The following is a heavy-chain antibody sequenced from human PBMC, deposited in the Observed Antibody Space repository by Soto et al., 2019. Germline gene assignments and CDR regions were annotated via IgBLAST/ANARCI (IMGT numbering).Heavy chain of an antibody. CDR1: GGSIINYY. D-gene: IGHD3-10*01. CDR3: ARDGRLMLRGFSFYDGMDV. CDR2: IYYSGNT. J-gene: IGHJ6*02. V-gene: IGHV4-59*01. Sequence: HVQLQESGPGLVKPSETLSLTCTISGGSIINYYWNWIRQPPGKGLEWIGYIYYSGNTNYNPSLKSRVTISVDRYKNQFSLKLTSVTAADTAVYFCARDGRLMLRGFSFYDGMDVWGQGTTVTVSS.